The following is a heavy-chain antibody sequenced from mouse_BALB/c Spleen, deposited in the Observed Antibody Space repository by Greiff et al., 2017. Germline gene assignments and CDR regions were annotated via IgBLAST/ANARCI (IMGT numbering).Heavy chain of an antibody. Sequence: EVKLVESGAELVKPGASVKLSCTASGFNIKDTYMHWVKQRPEQGLEWIGRIDPANGNTKYDPKFQGKATITADTSSNTAYLQLSSLTSEDTAVYYCAGYDMDYWGQGTTLTVSS. CDR2: IDPANGNT. D-gene: IGHD2-3*01. J-gene: IGHJ2*01. CDR1: GFNIKDTY. V-gene: IGHV14-3*02. CDR3: AGYDMDY.